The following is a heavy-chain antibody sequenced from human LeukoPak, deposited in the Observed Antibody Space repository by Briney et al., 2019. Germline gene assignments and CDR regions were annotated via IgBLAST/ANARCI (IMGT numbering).Heavy chain of an antibody. J-gene: IGHJ4*02. Sequence: PGGSLRLSCAASGFNFRTKWMSWVRQPPGKGLEWVANLNEDGSENYYVDSLKGRFTITRDNAENSLYLHMNSLRAEDTAVYYCARGGAGYYFDSWGQGTLLTVSS. CDR2: LNEDGSEN. D-gene: IGHD6-19*01. V-gene: IGHV3-7*01. CDR3: ARGGAGYYFDS. CDR1: GFNFRTKW.